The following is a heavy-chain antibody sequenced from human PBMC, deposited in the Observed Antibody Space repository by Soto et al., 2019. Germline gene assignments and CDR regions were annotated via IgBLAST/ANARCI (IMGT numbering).Heavy chain of an antibody. CDR2: IYYSGGT. J-gene: IGHJ4*02. CDR3: AEGEGRVGFDY. CDR1: GGSVSSGSYY. V-gene: IGHV4-61*01. Sequence: QVQLQESGPGLVKPSETLSLTCTVSGGSVSSGSYYWSWIRQPPGKGLEWIGDIYYSGGTNYHPHLKCRVTISVDTSKNQFSLKLSSVTAADTDVYYCAEGEGRVGFDYWGQGTLVTVSS. D-gene: IGHD3-16*01.